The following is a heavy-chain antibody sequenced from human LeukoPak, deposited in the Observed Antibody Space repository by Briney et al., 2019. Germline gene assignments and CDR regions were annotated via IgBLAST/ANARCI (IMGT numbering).Heavy chain of an antibody. CDR2: IIPIFGTA. V-gene: IGHV1-69*01. CDR3: ARGGKKWELPPELQH. Sequence: ASVKVSCKASGGTFSSYAISWVRQAPGQGLEWMGGIIPIFGTANYAQKFQGRVTITADESTSTAYMELSSLRFEDTAVYYCARGGKKWELPPELQHWGQGTLVTVSS. CDR1: GGTFSSYA. D-gene: IGHD1-26*01. J-gene: IGHJ1*01.